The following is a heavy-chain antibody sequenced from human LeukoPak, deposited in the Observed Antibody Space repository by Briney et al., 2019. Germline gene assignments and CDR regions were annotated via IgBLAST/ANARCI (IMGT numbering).Heavy chain of an antibody. Sequence: GGSLRLSCAASGFTFSSYWMHWVRQAPGKGLVWVSRVKSDGSSASYADSVKGRFTISRDNAKNTLYLQMNSLRAEDTAVYYCARDLRTPSDTNIAIDYWGQGTLVTVPS. V-gene: IGHV3-74*01. CDR2: VKSDGSSA. CDR1: GFTFSSYW. J-gene: IGHJ4*02. CDR3: ARDLRTPSDTNIAIDY. D-gene: IGHD4-23*01.